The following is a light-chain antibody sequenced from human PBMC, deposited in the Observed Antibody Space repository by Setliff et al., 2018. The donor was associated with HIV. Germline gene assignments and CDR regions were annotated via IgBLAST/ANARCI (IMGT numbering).Light chain of an antibody. CDR1: SSNIGKNF. CDR2: ENN. CDR3: CSYGSGDIWI. V-gene: IGLV1-51*01. J-gene: IGLJ2*01. Sequence: QSVLTQPPSVSAAPGQKVTISCSGGSSNIGKNFVSWYQQFPGAAPKLVIYENNKRPSGISDRFSGSKSDNTASLTISGLQTEDEADYYCCSYGSGDIWIFGGGTKVTVL.